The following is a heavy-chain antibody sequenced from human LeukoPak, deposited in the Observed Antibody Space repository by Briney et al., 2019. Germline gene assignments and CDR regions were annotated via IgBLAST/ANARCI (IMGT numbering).Heavy chain of an antibody. D-gene: IGHD3-10*01. CDR1: GFTFSSYW. CDR3: ARDFNRFMVRGAFDY. Sequence: GGSLRLSCAASGFTFSSYWMNWARQAPGKGLEWVASINHNGNVNYYVDSVKGRFTISRDNSKNTLYLQMNSLRAEDTAVYYCARDFNRFMVRGAFDYWGQGTLVTVSS. V-gene: IGHV3-7*01. CDR2: INHNGNVN. J-gene: IGHJ4*02.